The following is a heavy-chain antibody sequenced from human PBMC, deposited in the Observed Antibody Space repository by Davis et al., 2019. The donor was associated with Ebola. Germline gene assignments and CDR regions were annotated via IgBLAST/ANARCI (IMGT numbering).Heavy chain of an antibody. CDR3: ARFYSSGWEDYFDY. CDR1: GGTFSSYT. Sequence: SVKVSCKASGGTFSSYTISWVRQAPGQGLEWMGRIIPILGIANYAQKFQGRVTITADKSTSTAYMELNSLRSEDTAVYYCARFYSSGWEDYFDYWGQGALVTVSS. CDR2: IIPILGIA. J-gene: IGHJ4*02. V-gene: IGHV1-69*02. D-gene: IGHD6-19*01.